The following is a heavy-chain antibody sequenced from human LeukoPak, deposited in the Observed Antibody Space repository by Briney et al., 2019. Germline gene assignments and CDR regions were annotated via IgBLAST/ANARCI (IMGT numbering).Heavy chain of an antibody. CDR2: IYYSGST. V-gene: IGHV4-39*01. CDR3: ARKVAATHSFGY. D-gene: IGHD2-15*01. J-gene: IGHJ4*02. Sequence: SSETLSLTCTVSGGSISGSSYYWGWIRQPPGKGLEWIGSIYYSGSTYYNPSLKSRVTISVDTSKNQFSLKLSSVTAADTAVYYCARKVAATHSFGYWGQGTLVTVSS. CDR1: GGSISGSSYY.